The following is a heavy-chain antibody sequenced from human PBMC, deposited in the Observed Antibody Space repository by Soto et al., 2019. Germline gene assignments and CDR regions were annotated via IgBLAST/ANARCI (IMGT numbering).Heavy chain of an antibody. J-gene: IGHJ4*02. D-gene: IGHD2-15*01. CDR3: ARKSGRDCHSGGGCFSLDV. CDR2: IVPLSDRT. CDR1: GETLNSNP. Sequence: QVQLVQSGAEVKKPGSSLKVSCKVFGETLNSNPIGWVRQAPGQGLEWVGGIVPLSDRTNYAQELQGRVTVTAEGSTSTVDMELSNLKSDDTAVYYCARKSGRDCHSGGGCFSLDVWGQGSLITVSS. V-gene: IGHV1-69*12.